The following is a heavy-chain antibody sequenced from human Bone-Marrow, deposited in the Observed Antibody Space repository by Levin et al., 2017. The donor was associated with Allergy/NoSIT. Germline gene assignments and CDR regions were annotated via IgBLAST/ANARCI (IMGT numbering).Heavy chain of an antibody. V-gene: IGHV3-21*04. D-gene: IGHD2-21*01. J-gene: IGHJ4*02. CDR3: ARVAPGNLGSGFDI. CDR2: ISSTSSYI. CDR1: GLTFSSYT. Sequence: PGGSLRLSCAGSGLTFSSYTYVWVRQAPGKGLEWVSSISSTSSYIFYGDSVKGRFTVSRDNAKNSLFLQMNTLRFDDTAVYFCARVAPGNLGSGFDIWGQGTPVTVSS.